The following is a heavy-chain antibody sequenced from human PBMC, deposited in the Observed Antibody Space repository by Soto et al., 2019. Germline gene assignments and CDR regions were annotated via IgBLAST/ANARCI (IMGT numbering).Heavy chain of an antibody. D-gene: IGHD6-19*01. V-gene: IGHV3-21*01. CDR1: GFTFSSYS. Sequence: LRLSCAASGFTFSSYSMNWVRQAPGKGLEWVSSISSSSSYIYYADSVRGRFTISRDNAKNSLYLQMNSLRAEDTAVYYCARENYSSGWYVFYYWGQGTLVTVSS. J-gene: IGHJ4*02. CDR2: ISSSSSYI. CDR3: ARENYSSGWYVFYY.